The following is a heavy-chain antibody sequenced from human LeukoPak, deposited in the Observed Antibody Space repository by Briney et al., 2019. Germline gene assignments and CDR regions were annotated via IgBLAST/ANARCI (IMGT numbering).Heavy chain of an antibody. CDR1: GESIRNYY. D-gene: IGHD1-1*01. CDR3: ARGNYIWKYFFDH. CDR2: IYNSGST. Sequence: SETLSLTCSVSGESIRNYYWNWIRQPAGKGLEWIGRIYNSGSTNYNPSLKSRVTMSVDTSKNQFSLKLSSVTAADTAVYYCARGNYIWKYFFDHWGQGTLVTVSS. V-gene: IGHV4-4*07. J-gene: IGHJ4*02.